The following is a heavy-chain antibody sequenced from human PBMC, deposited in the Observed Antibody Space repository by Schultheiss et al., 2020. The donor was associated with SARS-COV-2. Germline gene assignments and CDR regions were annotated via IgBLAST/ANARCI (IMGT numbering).Heavy chain of an antibody. D-gene: IGHD3-22*01. V-gene: IGHV1-2*04. CDR3: ARYYDSSGEV. CDR1: GYTFTGYY. CDR2: INPNSGGT. Sequence: ASVKVSCKASGYTFTGYYMHWVRQAPGQGLEWMGWINPNSGGTNYAQKFQGWVTMTRDTSTSTVYMELSSLRSEDTAVYYCARYYDSSGEVWGQGTTVTVSS. J-gene: IGHJ6*02.